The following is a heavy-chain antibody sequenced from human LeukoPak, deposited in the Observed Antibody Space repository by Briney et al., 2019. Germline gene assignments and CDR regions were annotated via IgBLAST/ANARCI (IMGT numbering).Heavy chain of an antibody. CDR2: IYYSGST. Sequence: PSETLSLTCTVSGGSISSYYWSWLRQPPGKGLEWIGYIYYSGSTNYNPSLKSRVTISVDTSKNQFSLKLSSVTAADTAVYYCASLRTVAGTYFDYWGQGTLVTVSS. CDR3: ASLRTVAGTYFDY. CDR1: GGSISSYY. D-gene: IGHD6-19*01. J-gene: IGHJ4*02. V-gene: IGHV4-59*08.